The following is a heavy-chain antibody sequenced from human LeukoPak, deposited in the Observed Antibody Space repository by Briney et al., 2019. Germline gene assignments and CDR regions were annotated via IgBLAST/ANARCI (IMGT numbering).Heavy chain of an antibody. D-gene: IGHD2-15*01. CDR2: IIPILGIA. CDR1: GGTFSSYA. CDR3: ARIYCSGGSCQNWFDP. J-gene: IGHJ5*02. V-gene: IGHV1-69*04. Sequence: GASVKVSCKASGGTFSSYAISWMRQAPGQGLEWMGRIIPILGIANYAQKFQGRVTITAGKSTSTAYMELSSLRSEDTAVYYCARIYCSGGSCQNWFDPWGQGTLVTVSS.